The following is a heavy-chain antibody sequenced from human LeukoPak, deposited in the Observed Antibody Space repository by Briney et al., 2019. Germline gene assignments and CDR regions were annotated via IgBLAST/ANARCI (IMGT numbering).Heavy chain of an antibody. J-gene: IGHJ4*02. CDR1: GGSISSSSYY. CDR3: SRGGVVTRAGFY. D-gene: IGHD2-21*02. V-gene: IGHV4-39*07. Sequence: PSETLSLTCTVSGGSISSSSYYWGWIRQPPGKGLEWIGSIYYSGSTYYNPSLKSRVTISVDTSNNQFSLKMTSVTAADTAVYYCSRGGVVTRAGFYWGQGTLVIVST. CDR2: IYYSGST.